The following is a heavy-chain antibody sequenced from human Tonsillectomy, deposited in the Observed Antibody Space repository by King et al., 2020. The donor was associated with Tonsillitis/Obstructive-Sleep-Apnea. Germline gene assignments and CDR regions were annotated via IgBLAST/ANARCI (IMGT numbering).Heavy chain of an antibody. V-gene: IGHV7-4-1*02. CDR2: INTNTGNP. CDR1: GNTVTSHA. Sequence: VQLVQSGSELKKPGASVKVSCKASGNTVTSHAMHWVRQAPGQGLEWMGWINTNTGNPTFAQGFIGRFVFSSDTSVSTTYLRISSLKAEDTAVYYCARGGPITHFGVVIKDNWFDPWGQGTLVTVSS. D-gene: IGHD3-3*01. J-gene: IGHJ5*02. CDR3: ARGGPITHFGVVIKDNWFDP.